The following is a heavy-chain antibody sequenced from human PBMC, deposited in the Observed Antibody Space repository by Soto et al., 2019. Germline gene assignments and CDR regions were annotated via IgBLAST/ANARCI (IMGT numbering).Heavy chain of an antibody. V-gene: IGHV4-31*03. CDR1: GGSISSGGYY. D-gene: IGHD3-10*01. Sequence: TSETLSLTCTVSGGSISSGGYYWSWIRQHPGKGLEWIGYIYYSGSTYYNPSLKSRVTISVDTSKNQFSLKLSSVTAADTAVYYCARDYYGSGSYYNTGWFDPWGQGTLVTVSS. CDR3: ARDYYGSGSYYNTGWFDP. CDR2: IYYSGST. J-gene: IGHJ5*02.